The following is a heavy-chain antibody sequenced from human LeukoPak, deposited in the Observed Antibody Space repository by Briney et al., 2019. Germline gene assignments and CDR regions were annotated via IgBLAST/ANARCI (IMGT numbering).Heavy chain of an antibody. J-gene: IGHJ4*02. CDR2: FNSRGRST. D-gene: IGHD3-22*01. CDR3: SRERGGLGWVIES. Sequence: RGSLRLSCAAPGFIFDVDSRHWVRQSRGKGLELVALFNSRGRSTVYADPVRGRFSVFRDNSVKSPFLQMNRRSAEETAFDYCSRERGGLGWVIESWGQGALVTVCS. CDR1: GFIFDVDS. V-gene: IGHV3-43*01.